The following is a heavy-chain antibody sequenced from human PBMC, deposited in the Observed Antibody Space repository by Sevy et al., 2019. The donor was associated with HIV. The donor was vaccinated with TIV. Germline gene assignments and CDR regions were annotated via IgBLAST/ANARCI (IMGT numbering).Heavy chain of an antibody. CDR3: ARSVDY. J-gene: IGHJ4*02. Sequence: GGSLRLSCAASEFSFSSYWMTWFRQAPGKELEWVANVNLDGSGKYYVDSVKGRFTISRDNARNSLSLQMNSLRAEDTAVYYCARSVDYWGQGTLVTVS. CDR2: VNLDGSGK. V-gene: IGHV3-7*01. CDR1: EFSFSSYW.